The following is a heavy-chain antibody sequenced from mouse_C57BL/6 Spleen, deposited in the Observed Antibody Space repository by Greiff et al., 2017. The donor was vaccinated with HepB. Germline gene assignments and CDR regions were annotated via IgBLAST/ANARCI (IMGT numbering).Heavy chain of an antibody. J-gene: IGHJ4*01. CDR2: IWTGGGT. CDR1: GFSLTSYG. Sequence: QVQLKESGPGLVAPSQSLSITCTVSGFSLTSYGVDWVRQPPGKGLEWLGVIWTGGGTNYNSALKSRLSISKDNSKSQVFLKMNSLQTDDTARYYCARDYYGSSYAGAMDYWGQGTSVTVSS. CDR3: ARDYYGSSYAGAMDY. D-gene: IGHD1-1*01. V-gene: IGHV2-9-1*01.